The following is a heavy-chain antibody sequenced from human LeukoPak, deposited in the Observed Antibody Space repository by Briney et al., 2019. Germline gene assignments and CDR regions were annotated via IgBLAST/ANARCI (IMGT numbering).Heavy chain of an antibody. CDR2: INTSRSHI. Sequence: GESLRLSCAASGFTFRSYSMNWVRQAPGMGLEWVSSINTSRSHIYYADSVEGRFTISRDNAKNSLYLQMNSLRAEDTAVYYCVRSYYGMDAWGQGTTVSV. CDR1: GFTFRSYS. CDR3: VRSYYGMDA. J-gene: IGHJ6*02. V-gene: IGHV3-21*01.